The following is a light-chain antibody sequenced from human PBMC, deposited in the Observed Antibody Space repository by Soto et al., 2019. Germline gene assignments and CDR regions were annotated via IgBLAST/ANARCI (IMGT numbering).Light chain of an antibody. CDR1: RSNIGDNY. Sequence: QSVLTQPPAVSAAPGQKVTISCAGSRSNIGDNYVSWYQQLPGTAPKLIISDNHKRPSGIPDRVSGSKSGTSATLGITGLQAGDEGDYYCATWDSRLRALLFGGGTKLTVL. V-gene: IGLV1-51*01. J-gene: IGLJ2*01. CDR2: DNH. CDR3: ATWDSRLRALL.